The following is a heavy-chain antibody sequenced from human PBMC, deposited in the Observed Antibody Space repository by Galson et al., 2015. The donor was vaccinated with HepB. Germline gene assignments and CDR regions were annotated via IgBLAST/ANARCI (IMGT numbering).Heavy chain of an antibody. CDR1: GCTFSSYA. CDR2: IIPILGIA. D-gene: IGHD1-20*01. J-gene: IGHJ4*02. Sequence: SVKVSCKASGCTFSSYAISWVRQAPGQGLEWMGRIIPILGIANYAQKFQGRVTITADKSTSTAYMELSSLRSEDTAVYYCAREPMRGGRYNWTQSFDYWGQGTLVTVSS. CDR3: AREPMRGGRYNWTQSFDY. V-gene: IGHV1-69*04.